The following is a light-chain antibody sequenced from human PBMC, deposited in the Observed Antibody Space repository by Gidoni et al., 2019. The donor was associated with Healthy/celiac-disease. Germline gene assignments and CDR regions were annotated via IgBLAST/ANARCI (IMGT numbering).Light chain of an antibody. CDR3: QQSYSTPPEDT. J-gene: IGKJ2*01. Sequence: DLQMTQSPSSLSASVGDRVPITCRASQTISTFLNLSQQKPGKAPKLLIYAASNLESGVPSRFSGSGSGTDFTLTITSLQPEDFATYYCQQSYSTPPEDTFGQGTKLEIK. CDR1: QTISTF. CDR2: AAS. V-gene: IGKV1-39*01.